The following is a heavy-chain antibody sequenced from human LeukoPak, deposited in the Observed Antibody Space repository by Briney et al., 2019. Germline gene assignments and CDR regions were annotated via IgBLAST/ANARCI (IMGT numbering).Heavy chain of an antibody. CDR1: GGSISSGDYY. CDR2: IYYSGST. J-gene: IGHJ4*02. CDR3: ARGRALPGIAAD. Sequence: SQTLSLTCTVSGGSISSGDYYWSWIRQPPGKGLEWIGYIYYSGSTYYNPSLKSRVTISVDTSKNQFSLKLSSVTAADTAAYYCARGRALPGIAADWGQGTLVTVSS. V-gene: IGHV4-30-4*01. D-gene: IGHD6-13*01.